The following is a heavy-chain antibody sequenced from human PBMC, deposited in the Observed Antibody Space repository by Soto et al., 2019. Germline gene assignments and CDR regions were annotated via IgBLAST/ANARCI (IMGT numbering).Heavy chain of an antibody. V-gene: IGHV2-5*02. D-gene: IGHD5-18*01. J-gene: IGHJ4*02. CDR1: GFSLSTSGVG. CDR3: AHLSGYSYGYYFDY. Sequence: QITLKESGPTLVKPTQTLTLTCTFSGFSLSTSGVGVGWIRQPPGKALEWLALIYWDDDKRYSPSLKSRLTTTKDTSKNQVVLTMTNMDPVDTATYYCAHLSGYSYGYYFDYWGQGTLVTVSS. CDR2: IYWDDDK.